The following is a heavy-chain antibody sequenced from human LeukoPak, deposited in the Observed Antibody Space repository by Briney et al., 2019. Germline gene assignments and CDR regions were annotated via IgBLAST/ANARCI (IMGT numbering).Heavy chain of an antibody. D-gene: IGHD3-3*01. Sequence: GGSLRLSCAASGFTFSSYSMNWVRQAPGKGLEWVSSISSSSSYIYYADSVKGGFTISRDNAKNSLYLQMNSLRAEDTAVYYCARGGMDYDFWSGPTNYYFDYWGQGTLVTVSS. CDR3: ARGGMDYDFWSGPTNYYFDY. CDR2: ISSSSSYI. J-gene: IGHJ4*02. CDR1: GFTFSSYS. V-gene: IGHV3-21*01.